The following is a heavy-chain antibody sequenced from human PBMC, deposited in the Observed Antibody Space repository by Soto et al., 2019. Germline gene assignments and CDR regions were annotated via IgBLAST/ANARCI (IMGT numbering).Heavy chain of an antibody. CDR2: INPDGRSI. D-gene: IGHD3-10*01. V-gene: IGHV3-74*01. CDR1: GFTFSSYW. CDR3: ARAGSYRFDY. J-gene: IGHJ4*01. Sequence: GGSLRLSCAASGFTFSSYWMHWVRQAPGKGLAWVSRINPDGRSISDADSVKGRFTISRDNAKNTLYPQMNSLTTEDTAVYYCARAGSYRFDYWGHGTLVTVSS.